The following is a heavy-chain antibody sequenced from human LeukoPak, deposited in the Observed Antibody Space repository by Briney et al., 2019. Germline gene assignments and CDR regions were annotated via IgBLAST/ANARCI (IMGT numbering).Heavy chain of an antibody. CDR3: AREWSAFDY. V-gene: IGHV4-59*13. CDR1: GGSIGRYY. CDR2: IHYSGST. D-gene: IGHD2-15*01. J-gene: IGHJ4*02. Sequence: YPLETLSLTCSVSGGSIGRYYWSWIRQPPGKGLEWIGYIHYSGSTNYNPSLKSRVTISVDTSRNQLSLRVRSVIAADTAVYYCAREWSAFDYWGQGTLVTVSS.